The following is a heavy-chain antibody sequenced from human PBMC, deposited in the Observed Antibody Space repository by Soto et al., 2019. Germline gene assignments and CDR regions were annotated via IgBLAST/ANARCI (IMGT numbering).Heavy chain of an antibody. CDR3: AKDMAPGYRDYRFDY. CDR2: ISWNSGSI. D-gene: IGHD5-12*01. Sequence: EVQLVESGGGLVQPGRSLRLSCATSGFTFDDYAMHWVRQAPGKGLEWVSGISWNSGSIGYADSVKGRFTISRDNSKNSLYRQMNSLRAEDTALYYCAKDMAPGYRDYRFDYWGQGTLVTVSS. CDR1: GFTFDDYA. V-gene: IGHV3-9*01. J-gene: IGHJ4*02.